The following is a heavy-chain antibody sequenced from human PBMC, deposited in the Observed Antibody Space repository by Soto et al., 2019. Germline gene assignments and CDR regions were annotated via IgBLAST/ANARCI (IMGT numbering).Heavy chain of an antibody. CDR2: FDPEDGET. CDR1: GYTLTELS. V-gene: IGHV1-24*01. D-gene: IGHD4-17*01. CDR3: ATLRVTTRQKNDAFDI. J-gene: IGHJ3*02. Sequence: ASVKVSCKVSGYTLTELSMHWVRQAPGKGLEWMGGFDPEDGETIYAQKFQGRVTMTEDTSTGTAYMELSSLRSEDTAVYYCATLRVTTRQKNDAFDIWGQGTMVTVSS.